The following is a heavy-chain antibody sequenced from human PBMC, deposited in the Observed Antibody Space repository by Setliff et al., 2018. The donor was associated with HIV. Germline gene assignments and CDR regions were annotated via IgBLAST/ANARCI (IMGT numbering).Heavy chain of an antibody. Sequence: SETLSLTCAVYGGSFSGYYWSWIRQPPGKGLEWLGYVYYSGNTYYNRSLRSRLTISVDTSKNQFSLTLTSMTAADTAVYYCARSSSSSPYWFDYWGQGALVTVSS. J-gene: IGHJ4*02. CDR3: ARSSSSSPYWFDY. CDR2: VYYSGNT. CDR1: GGSFSGYY. V-gene: IGHV4-34*09. D-gene: IGHD6-6*01.